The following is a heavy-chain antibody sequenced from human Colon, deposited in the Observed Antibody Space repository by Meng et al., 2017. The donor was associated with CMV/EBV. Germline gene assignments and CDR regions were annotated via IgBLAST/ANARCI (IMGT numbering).Heavy chain of an antibody. Sequence: GGSLRLSCATSGFTFGTYTMHWVRQAPGKGLQWVSSLSSTGSYIYYEDSVKDRFTISRDSAKKSLYLQMNSLRAEDTAVYYCARDQGGDRELRWGQGTLVTVPQ. V-gene: IGHV3-21*01. CDR3: ARDQGGDRELR. D-gene: IGHD4-17*01. CDR1: GFTFGTYT. CDR2: LSSTGSYI. J-gene: IGHJ4*02.